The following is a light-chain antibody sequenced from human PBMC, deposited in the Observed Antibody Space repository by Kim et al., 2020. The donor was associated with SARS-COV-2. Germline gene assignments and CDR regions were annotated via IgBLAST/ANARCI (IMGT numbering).Light chain of an antibody. J-gene: IGLJ2*01. CDR1: SLSSYH. CDR2: GKN. V-gene: IGLV3-19*01. CDR3: NSRDSNDNVV. Sequence: SSELTQDPAVSVALGQTVRITCQGDSLSSYHATWYQQKPGQAPILAINGKNNRPSGIPDRFSGSSSGNTASLTLTGTQAGDEADYYCNSRDSNDNVVFGG.